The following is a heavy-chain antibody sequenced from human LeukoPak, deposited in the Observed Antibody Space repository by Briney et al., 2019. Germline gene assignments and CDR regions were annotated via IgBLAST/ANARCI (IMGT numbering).Heavy chain of an antibody. V-gene: IGHV3-74*01. CDR3: TKEILQGATTTNPDY. CDR1: GFTFSSHL. CDR2: ISSDGTYT. J-gene: IGHJ4*02. D-gene: IGHD5-12*01. Sequence: GSLRLSCAASGFTFSSHLMHWVRQAPGKGLVWVSRISSDGTYTNYADSVRGRFTISRDNSKNTLYLQMNSLRAEDTAVYYCTKEILQGATTTNPDYWGQGALVTVSS.